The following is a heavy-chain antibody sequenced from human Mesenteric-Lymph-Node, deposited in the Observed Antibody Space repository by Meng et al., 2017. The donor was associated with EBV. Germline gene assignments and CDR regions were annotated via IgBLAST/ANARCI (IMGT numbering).Heavy chain of an antibody. J-gene: IGHJ4*02. CDR2: IIPICGTS. Sequence: VGSGAEVKKAGSSLNVSCKASGVTFSSYALSWVRQAPGQGLELIGGIIPICGTSNYAQKFQGRVTITADEYTRTASMELRGLRSEDTAVFYCARWYSSTWYGGTDYWGQGSLVTVSS. V-gene: IGHV1-69*01. CDR1: GVTFSSYA. CDR3: ARWYSSTWYGGTDY. D-gene: IGHD6-13*01.